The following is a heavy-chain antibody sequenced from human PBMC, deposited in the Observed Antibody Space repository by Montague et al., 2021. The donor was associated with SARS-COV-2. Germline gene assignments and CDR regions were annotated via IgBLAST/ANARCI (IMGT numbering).Heavy chain of an antibody. CDR1: GGSISGYY. V-gene: IGHV4-4*07. CDR3: VRDQGRSNWNYPDY. J-gene: IGHJ4*02. Sequence: SETLSLTCTVSGGSISGYYWSWFRQSAGKGLGWIGRIYNSGSTSXXPSLKSRVTMSVDTSKNQFSLKLSSVTAADTAVYYCVRDQGRSNWNYPDYWGQGTLVTVSS. CDR2: IYNSGST. D-gene: IGHD1-20*01.